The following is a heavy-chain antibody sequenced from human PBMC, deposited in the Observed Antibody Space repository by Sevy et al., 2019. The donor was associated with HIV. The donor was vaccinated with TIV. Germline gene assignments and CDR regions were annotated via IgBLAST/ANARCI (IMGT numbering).Heavy chain of an antibody. J-gene: IGHJ6*02. Sequence: SETLSLTCTVSGGSISGYYRSWIRQPPGKGLEWIGYHYYSGSTNYNPSLKSRVTISVDTSKNQFSLKLISVTAADTAVYYCARGSPDHYFGVDVWGQGTTVTV. CDR2: HYYSGST. V-gene: IGHV4-59*01. CDR3: ARGSPDHYFGVDV. CDR1: GGSISGYY.